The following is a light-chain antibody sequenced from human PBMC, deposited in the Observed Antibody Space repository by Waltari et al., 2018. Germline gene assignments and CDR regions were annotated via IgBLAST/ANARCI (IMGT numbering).Light chain of an antibody. CDR2: EVS. Sequence: QSALTQPPSAPGSPGQSVTISCPGTSTDVGAYKYVSWYHQHPGKAPKLLIYEVSKRASGVPDRFSGSKSGNTASLTVSGLQAEDEADYYCASRGASKVFGGGTKLTVL. V-gene: IGLV2-8*01. CDR3: ASRGASKV. J-gene: IGLJ2*01. CDR1: STDVGAYKY.